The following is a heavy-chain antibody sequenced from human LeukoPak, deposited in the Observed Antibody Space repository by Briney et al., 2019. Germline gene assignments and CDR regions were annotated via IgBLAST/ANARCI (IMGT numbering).Heavy chain of an antibody. V-gene: IGHV3-23*01. CDR1: GIRLSNYG. J-gene: IGHJ4*02. D-gene: IGHD3-10*01. Sequence: GGSLGLSCVVSGIRLSNYGMSWVRQAPGKGLEWVSGISESGGGTNYADSVKGRFTISRDNSLNTLYLQMNSLRAEDTAVYFCAKRGVVIRGVLVIGFHKEAYYFDYWGQGILVTVSS. CDR3: AKRGVVIRGVLVIGFHKEAYYFDY. CDR2: ISESGGGT.